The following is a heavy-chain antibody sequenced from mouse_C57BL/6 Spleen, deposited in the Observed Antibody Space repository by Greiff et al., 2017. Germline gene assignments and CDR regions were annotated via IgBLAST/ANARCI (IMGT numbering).Heavy chain of an antibody. CDR2: ISSGSSTI. Sequence: EVKLVESGGGLVKPGGSLKLSCAASGFTFRDYGMHWVRQAPEKGLEWVAYISSGSSTIYYADTVKGRFTISRDNAKNTLFLQKTSLRSGDTAMYYWAWLRLAMDYWGQGTSVTVSS. CDR1: GFTFRDYG. CDR3: AWLRLAMDY. D-gene: IGHD3-2*02. J-gene: IGHJ4*01. V-gene: IGHV5-17*01.